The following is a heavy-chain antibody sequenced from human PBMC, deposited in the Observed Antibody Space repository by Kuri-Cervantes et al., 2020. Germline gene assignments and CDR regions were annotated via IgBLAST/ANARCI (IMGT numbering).Heavy chain of an antibody. J-gene: IGHJ3*02. CDR1: GFTFSSYW. Sequence: GESLKISCAASGFTFSSYWMSWVRQAPGKGLEWVANIKQDGSEKYYVDSVRGRFTISRDSAKNSLYLQMNSLRAEDTAVYYCAKDTAWELPTPDAFDIWGQGTMVTVSS. CDR3: AKDTAWELPTPDAFDI. CDR2: IKQDGSEK. V-gene: IGHV3-7*01. D-gene: IGHD1-26*01.